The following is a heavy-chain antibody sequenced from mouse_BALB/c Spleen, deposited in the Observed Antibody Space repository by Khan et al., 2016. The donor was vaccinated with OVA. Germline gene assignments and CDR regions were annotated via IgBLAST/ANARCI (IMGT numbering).Heavy chain of an antibody. CDR2: ISDGGSYT. Sequence: EVELVESGGGLVKPGGSLKLSCAASGFTFSDYYMYWVRQTPEKRLEWVATISDGGSYTYYPDSVKGRFTISRANAKNNLYLQRSSLKAEDTAMYYCARDRPGTGYAMDYWGQGTSVTVSS. CDR3: ARDRPGTGYAMDY. V-gene: IGHV5-4*02. J-gene: IGHJ4*01. D-gene: IGHD4-1*01. CDR1: GFTFSDYY.